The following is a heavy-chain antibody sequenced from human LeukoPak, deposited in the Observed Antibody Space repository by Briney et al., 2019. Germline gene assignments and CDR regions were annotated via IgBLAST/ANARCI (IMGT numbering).Heavy chain of an antibody. Sequence: SQTLSHTSAISGDRVFSNRPAWNWIRQSPSRGLEWLGRTFYRSKWSNDYALSVKGRITINPDTSKNQFSLQLNSVTPEDTAVYYFARGYYDMNVGRQGTTVTVSS. CDR2: TFYRSKWSN. J-gene: IGHJ6*02. V-gene: IGHV6-1*01. CDR1: GDRVFSNRPA. CDR3: ARGYYDMNV.